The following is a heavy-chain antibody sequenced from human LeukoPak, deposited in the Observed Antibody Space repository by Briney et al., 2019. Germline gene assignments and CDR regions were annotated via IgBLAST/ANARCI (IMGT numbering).Heavy chain of an antibody. CDR2: MSYDGSNK. J-gene: IGHJ4*02. CDR3: AKDRGYCSGNTCYAQYYFDY. V-gene: IGHV3-30*18. Sequence: GGSLRLSWAASGFTFSSYGMPWVRQAPGKGLEWVAVMSYDGSNKYYADSVKGRFTISRDNSKNTLFLQMISLRAEDTAVYSCAKDRGYCSGNTCYAQYYFDYWGQGTLVTVSS. CDR1: GFTFSSYG. D-gene: IGHD2-15*01.